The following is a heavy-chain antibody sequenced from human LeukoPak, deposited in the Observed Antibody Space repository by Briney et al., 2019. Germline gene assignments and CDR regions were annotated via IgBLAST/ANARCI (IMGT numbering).Heavy chain of an antibody. Sequence: SETLSLTCTVSGGSIISSNYYWGWIRQPPGKGLEWIASINYSGGTYYNPSLKSRVTISVDTSKSQFSLKLSSVTAADTAVYYCXRRKAGANWFDPWGQGTLVTVSS. CDR3: XRRKAGANWFDP. CDR1: GGSIISSNYY. CDR2: INYSGGT. V-gene: IGHV4-39*01. J-gene: IGHJ5*02. D-gene: IGHD3-10*01.